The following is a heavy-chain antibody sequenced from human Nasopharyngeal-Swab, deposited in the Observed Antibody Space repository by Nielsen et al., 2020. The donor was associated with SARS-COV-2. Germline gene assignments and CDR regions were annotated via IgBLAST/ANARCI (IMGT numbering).Heavy chain of an antibody. CDR3: ARGGYQLLLRSYYYGMDV. CDR2: VDHTGRT. Sequence: SETLSLTCAVHVGSFSAYYWSWVRQPPGKGLEGIGEVDHTGRTNNNPSLQSRVTMSVDTSKNQFSLTLSSVTAADTAAYYCARGGYQLLLRSYYYGMDVWSQGTTVTVSS. D-gene: IGHD2-2*01. V-gene: IGHV4-34*01. CDR1: VGSFSAYY. J-gene: IGHJ6*02.